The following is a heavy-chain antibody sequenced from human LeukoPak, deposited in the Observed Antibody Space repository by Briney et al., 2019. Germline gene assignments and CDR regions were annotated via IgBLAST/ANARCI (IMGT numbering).Heavy chain of an antibody. CDR1: GFTFSSYG. V-gene: IGHV3-30*18. CDR2: ISNGGSNK. J-gene: IGHJ3*02. D-gene: IGHD3-10*01. CDR3: AKGVWVIRGIIGDAFDI. Sequence: GGSLRLSCAASGFTFSSYGTHWVRQAPGKGLEWVAVISNGGSNKYYADSVKGRFTISRDNSKNTLYLQMNSLRPEDTAVYYCAKGVWVIRGIIGDAFDIWGQGTMVTVSS.